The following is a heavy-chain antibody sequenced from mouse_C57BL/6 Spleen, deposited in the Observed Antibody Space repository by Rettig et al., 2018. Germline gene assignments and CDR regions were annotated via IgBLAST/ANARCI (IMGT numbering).Heavy chain of an antibody. CDR3: ASVYDGYAFAY. Sequence: VGSTNYNSALKSRLSISKDNSKSQVFLKMNSLQTDDTAIYYCASVYDGYAFAYWGQGILVTVSA. J-gene: IGHJ3*01. CDR2: VGST. V-gene: IGHV2-6*01. D-gene: IGHD2-3*01.